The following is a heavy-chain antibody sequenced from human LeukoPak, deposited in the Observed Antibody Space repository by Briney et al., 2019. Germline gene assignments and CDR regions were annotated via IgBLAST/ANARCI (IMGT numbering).Heavy chain of an antibody. CDR3: ARANYYDSSLDY. J-gene: IGHJ4*02. CDR1: GYTFTSYG. Sequence: ASVKVSCKASGYTFTSYGISWVRQAPGQGLEWMGWISAYNGNTNYAQKLQGRVTMTTDTSTSTAYMELRSLRSDDAAVYYCARANYYDSSLDYWGQGTLVTVSS. V-gene: IGHV1-18*01. D-gene: IGHD3-22*01. CDR2: ISAYNGNT.